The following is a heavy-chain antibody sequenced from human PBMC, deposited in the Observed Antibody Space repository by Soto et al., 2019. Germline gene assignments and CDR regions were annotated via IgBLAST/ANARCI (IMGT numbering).Heavy chain of an antibody. CDR2: IYYSGST. D-gene: IGHD6-19*01. CDR1: GGSISSSSYY. CDR3: ARGPRIAVAGSDWFDP. J-gene: IGHJ5*02. V-gene: IGHV4-39*01. Sequence: SETLSLTCTVSGGSISSSSYYRGWIRQPPGKGLEWIGSIYYSGSTYYNPSLKSRVTISVDTSKNQFSLKLSSVTAADTAVYYCARGPRIAVAGSDWFDPWGQGTLVTVSS.